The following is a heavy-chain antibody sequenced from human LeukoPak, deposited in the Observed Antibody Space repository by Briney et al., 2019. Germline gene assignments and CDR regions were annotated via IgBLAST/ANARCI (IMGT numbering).Heavy chain of an antibody. Sequence: PGGSLRLSCAASGFTFSSYCMDWVRQTPGKGLEWVSSISSSSSYIYYADSVKGRFTISRDNAKNSLYLQMNSLRAGDTGVYYCARDIIAAAQYYFDYWGQGTLVTVSS. D-gene: IGHD6-13*01. V-gene: IGHV3-21*01. CDR3: ARDIIAAAQYYFDY. CDR1: GFTFSSYC. J-gene: IGHJ4*02. CDR2: ISSSSSYI.